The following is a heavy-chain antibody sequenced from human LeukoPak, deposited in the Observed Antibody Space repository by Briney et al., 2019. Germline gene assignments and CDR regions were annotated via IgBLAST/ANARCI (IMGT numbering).Heavy chain of an antibody. CDR1: GFSLNTYA. CDR2: ISNTGGST. V-gene: IGHV3-23*01. Sequence: PGGCLRLSCAASGFSLNTYAMSWVRQAPGKGLEWVSAISNTGGSTYYADSVKGRFTISRDKSKNTLSLQMNSLRAEDTAVYYCAREMRRGAPGSPLYYYHGLDVWGQGTTVTVSS. D-gene: IGHD1-14*01. J-gene: IGHJ6*02. CDR3: AREMRRGAPGSPLYYYHGLDV.